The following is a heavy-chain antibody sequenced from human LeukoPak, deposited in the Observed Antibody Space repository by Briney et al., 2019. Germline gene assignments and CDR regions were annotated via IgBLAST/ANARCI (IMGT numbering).Heavy chain of an antibody. CDR1: GGTFSSYA. CDR3: AGSYSGSLDY. D-gene: IGHD1-26*01. J-gene: IGHJ4*02. V-gene: IGHV1-69*05. CDR2: IIPIFGTA. Sequence: ASVKVSCKASGGTFSSYAISWLRQAPGQGLEWMGGIIPIFGTANYAQKFQGRVTITTDESTSTAYMELSSLRSEDTAVYYCAGSYSGSLDYWGQGTLVTVSS.